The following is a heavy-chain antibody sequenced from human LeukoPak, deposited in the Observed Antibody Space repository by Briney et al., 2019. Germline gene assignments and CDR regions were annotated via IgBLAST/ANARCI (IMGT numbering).Heavy chain of an antibody. CDR3: ATFGYSNRGGWFDP. CDR1: GGSITTYY. CDR2: IYDTGST. Sequence: SETLSLTCTLSGGSITTYYWSWVRQPPGKGLEWIGYIYDTGSTNYNPSLKSRATISVDTAMTQFSLKLSAVTAADTAVYYCATFGYSNRGGWFDPWGQGTLVTVSS. V-gene: IGHV4-59*08. D-gene: IGHD6-13*01. J-gene: IGHJ5*02.